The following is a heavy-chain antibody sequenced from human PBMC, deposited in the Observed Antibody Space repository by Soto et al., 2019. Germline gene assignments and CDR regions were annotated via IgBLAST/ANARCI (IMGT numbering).Heavy chain of an antibody. D-gene: IGHD3-22*01. Sequence: QVQLVESGGGVVQPGRSLRLSCAASGFTFSSYCMHWVLQAPGTGLECVAVIWYDGSNKYYADSVKGRFTISRDNSKNTLSLQMNSLRAEDTAVYYCARDYYDSSGYDPYYYYGIDVWGQGTTVTVSS. J-gene: IGHJ6*02. CDR2: IWYDGSNK. CDR3: ARDYYDSSGYDPYYYYGIDV. V-gene: IGHV3-33*01. CDR1: GFTFSSYC.